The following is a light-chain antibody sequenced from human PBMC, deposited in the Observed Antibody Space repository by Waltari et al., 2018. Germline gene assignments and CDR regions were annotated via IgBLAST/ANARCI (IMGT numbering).Light chain of an antibody. CDR3: HQHYSIPFT. J-gene: IGKJ3*01. Sequence: DIGMTQSPVSLFVALRERASINCKSSQRVLSSSNNKNSLAWYPQKAGQHPKLLFYWASTRGSGVPDRFSGSGSGTDFTLTISSLQAEDVAVYYCHQHYSIPFTFGPGTKVDIK. CDR1: QRVLSSSNNKNS. CDR2: WAS. V-gene: IGKV4-1*01.